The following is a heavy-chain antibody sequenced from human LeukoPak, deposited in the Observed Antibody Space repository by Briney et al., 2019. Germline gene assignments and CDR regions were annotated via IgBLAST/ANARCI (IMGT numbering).Heavy chain of an antibody. J-gene: IGHJ4*02. D-gene: IGHD1-7*01. CDR3: ARKAQYNGHYPLDY. CDR2: TSDRGDYT. V-gene: IGHV3-23*01. CDR1: GGSISGSSYY. Sequence: ETLSLTCTVSGGSISGSSYYWGWIRQPPGKGLEWVSGTSDRGDYTYYADSVKGRFTISRDSSKNTLFLQMNSLRAEDTALYFCARKAQYNGHYPLDYWGQGTLVTVSS.